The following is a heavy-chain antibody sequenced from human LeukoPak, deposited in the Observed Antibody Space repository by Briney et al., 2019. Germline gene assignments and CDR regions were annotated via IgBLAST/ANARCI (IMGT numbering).Heavy chain of an antibody. CDR3: ARLRSYSGWSPSYSYYYYYIDV. CDR2: FYYGGST. V-gene: IGHV4-39*01. Sequence: PSETLSLTCTVSGGSINSSSFYWGWIRQPPGKGLEWIGSFYYGGSTHYNPSLKSRVTKSVDTSKNQFSLKLSSVTAADTAVYYCARLRSYSGWSPSYSYYYYYIDVWGKGTTVIISS. CDR1: GGSINSSSFY. J-gene: IGHJ6*03. D-gene: IGHD6-13*01.